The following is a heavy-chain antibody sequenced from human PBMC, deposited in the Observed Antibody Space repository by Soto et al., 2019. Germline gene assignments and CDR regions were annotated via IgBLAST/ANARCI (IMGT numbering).Heavy chain of an antibody. J-gene: IGHJ4*02. CDR2: ISGSGGST. V-gene: IGHV3-23*01. CDR1: GFTFSSYA. D-gene: IGHD1-26*01. CDR3: ASWGSGSYSGYYFDY. Sequence: EVQLLESGGGLVQPGGSLRLSCAASGFTFSSYAMSWVRQAPGKGLEWVSAISGSGGSTYYADSVKGRFTISRDNSKNTLYLQMNSLRAEDTAVYYCASWGSGSYSGYYFDYWGQGTLVTVSS.